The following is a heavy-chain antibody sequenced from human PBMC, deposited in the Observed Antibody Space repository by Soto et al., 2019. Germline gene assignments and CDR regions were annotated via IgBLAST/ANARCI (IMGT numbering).Heavy chain of an antibody. J-gene: IGHJ4*02. V-gene: IGHV3-23*01. D-gene: IGHD2-2*01. CDR2: ISGSGGST. CDR1: GFTFSSYA. CDR3: AKDAIRGRYCSSTSCYVALFDY. Sequence: GGSLRLSCAASGFTFSSYAMSWVRQAPGKGLEWVSAISGSGGSTYYADSGKGRLTISRDNSKNTLYLQMNSLRAEDTAVYYCAKDAIRGRYCSSTSCYVALFDYWGQGTLVTVSS.